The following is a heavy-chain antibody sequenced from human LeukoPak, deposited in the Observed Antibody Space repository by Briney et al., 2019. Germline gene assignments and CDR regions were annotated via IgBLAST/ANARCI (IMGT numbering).Heavy chain of an antibody. CDR3: ARASRLTMVRGVAFDY. D-gene: IGHD3-10*01. CDR1: GYTFTSYD. J-gene: IGHJ4*02. Sequence: ASVKVSCKASGYTFTSYDINWVRQATGQGLEWMGWMNPNSGNTGYAQKFQGRVTMTRNTSISTAYMELSSLRSEDTAVYYCARASRLTMVRGVAFDYWGQGTLVTVSS. CDR2: MNPNSGNT. V-gene: IGHV1-8*01.